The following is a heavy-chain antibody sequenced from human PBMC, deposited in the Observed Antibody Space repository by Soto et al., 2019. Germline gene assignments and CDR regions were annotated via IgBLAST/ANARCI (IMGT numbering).Heavy chain of an antibody. Sequence: GGSLRLSCAASGLSFSIYAMSWVRQAPGKGLQWVSTIRKSSESTYYADSVRGRFTISRDNSKNTLYLQMNSLRAEDTAVYYCAKDRRSGYTFGRDAFDIWGQGTMVTVSS. J-gene: IGHJ3*02. D-gene: IGHD5-18*01. CDR1: GLSFSIYA. CDR3: AKDRRSGYTFGRDAFDI. V-gene: IGHV3-23*01. CDR2: IRKSSEST.